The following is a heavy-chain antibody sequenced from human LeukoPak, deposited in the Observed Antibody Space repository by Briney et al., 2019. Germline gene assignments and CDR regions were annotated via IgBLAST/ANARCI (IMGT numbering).Heavy chain of an antibody. J-gene: IGHJ4*02. CDR2: INHSGST. CDR1: GGSISSSSYY. CDR3: ARHHTSYGSGSYYNAPRDRSFDY. Sequence: SETLSLTCTVSGGSISSSSYYWGWIRQPPGKGLEWIGEINHSGSTNYNPSLKSRVTISVDTSKNQFSLKLSSVTAADTAVYYCARHHTSYGSGSYYNAPRDRSFDYWGQGTLVTVSS. V-gene: IGHV4-39*01. D-gene: IGHD3-10*01.